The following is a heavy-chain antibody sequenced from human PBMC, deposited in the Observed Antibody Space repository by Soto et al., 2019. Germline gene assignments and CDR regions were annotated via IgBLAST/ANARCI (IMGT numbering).Heavy chain of an antibody. CDR3: ARDAYYYDSSGYWARPIGY. CDR2: IYYSGST. J-gene: IGHJ4*02. Sequence: SETLSLTCTVSGGSISSYYWSWIRQPPGKGLEWIGYIYYSGSTNYNPSLKSRVTISVDTSKHQFSLKLSSVTAADTAVYYCARDAYYYDSSGYWARPIGYWCQGTLVTVSS. CDR1: GGSISSYY. V-gene: IGHV4-59*01. D-gene: IGHD3-22*01.